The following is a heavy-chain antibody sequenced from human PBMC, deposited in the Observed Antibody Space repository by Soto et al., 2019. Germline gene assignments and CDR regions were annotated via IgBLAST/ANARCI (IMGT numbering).Heavy chain of an antibody. CDR3: ARVSITIFGLGTQPNWFYP. V-gene: IGHV4-38-2*01. Sequence: SEPRSLARAVSGSSIGSGYYRGWTRRPPGKGLEWIGSIYHSGSTYYNPSLKSRVTISVDKSKNEFSLKLSSVTAAGTGVYYCARVSITIFGLGTQPNWFYPWGQGTLVPV. CDR1: GSSIGSGYY. CDR2: IYHSGST. D-gene: IGHD3-3*01. J-gene: IGHJ5*02.